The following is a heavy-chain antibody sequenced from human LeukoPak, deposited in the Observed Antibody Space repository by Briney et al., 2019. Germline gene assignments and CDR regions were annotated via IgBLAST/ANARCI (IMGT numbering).Heavy chain of an antibody. CDR2: ISYDGSDK. J-gene: IGHJ6*02. CDR3: ARKKAFPYGMDV. Sequence: PGGSLRLSCGASGFTLSSYGMHWVRQAPGKGLEWVAVISYDGSDKYYADSVKGRFTISRDSSKNTLYLQMNSLRAEDTAVYYCARKKAFPYGMDVWGQGTTVTVSS. V-gene: IGHV3-30*03. CDR1: GFTLSSYG.